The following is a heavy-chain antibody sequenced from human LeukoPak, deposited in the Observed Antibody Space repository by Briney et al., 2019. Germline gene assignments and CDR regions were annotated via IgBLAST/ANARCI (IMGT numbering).Heavy chain of an antibody. Sequence: GGSLRLSCAASGFTFSSYPMHWVRQAPGRGLEYVSAISTNGGSTYYGNSVRGRFTISRDNSKNTLYLQMGSLRSEDTAVYYCVREPFGWYDYWGQGTLVTASS. V-gene: IGHV3-64*01. CDR2: ISTNGGST. CDR1: GFTFSSYP. J-gene: IGHJ4*02. CDR3: VREPFGWYDY. D-gene: IGHD6-19*01.